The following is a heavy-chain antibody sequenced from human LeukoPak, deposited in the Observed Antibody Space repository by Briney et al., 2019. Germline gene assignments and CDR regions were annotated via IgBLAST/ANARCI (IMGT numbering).Heavy chain of an antibody. Sequence: PGGSLRLSCAASAFRFSSYGMHWVRQAPGKGPEWVAFIRSDSSNQYYADSVKGRFTISRDNSKNTLYLQMNSQRAEDTAVYYCAKVPLSSSGWDREYYFDYWGQGTLVTVSS. V-gene: IGHV3-30*02. CDR3: AKVPLSSSGWDREYYFDY. CDR1: AFRFSSYG. CDR2: IRSDSSNQ. D-gene: IGHD6-19*01. J-gene: IGHJ4*02.